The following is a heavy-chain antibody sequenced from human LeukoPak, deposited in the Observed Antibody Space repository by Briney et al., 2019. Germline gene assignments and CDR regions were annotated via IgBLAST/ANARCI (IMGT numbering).Heavy chain of an antibody. V-gene: IGHV4-59*01. CDR3: ARGVRIAAAGTLI. Sequence: PSETLSLTCTVSGGSISSYYWSWIRQPPGKGLEWIGYIYYSGSTNYNPSLKSRVTISVDTSKNQFSLKLSSVTAADTAVYYCARGVRIAAAGTLIWGQGTLVTVSS. CDR1: GGSISSYY. CDR2: IYYSGST. J-gene: IGHJ4*02. D-gene: IGHD6-13*01.